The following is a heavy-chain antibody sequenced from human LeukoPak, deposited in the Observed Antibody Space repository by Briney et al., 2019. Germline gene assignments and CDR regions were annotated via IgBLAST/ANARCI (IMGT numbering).Heavy chain of an antibody. J-gene: IGHJ3*02. D-gene: IGHD3-16*01. CDR2: ISSSSTSI. CDR1: GFTFSSYW. Sequence: GGSLRLSCAASGFTFSSYWMSWVRQAPGKGLEWVSYISSSSTSIYYADSLKGRFTISRDNAKNSLYLQMNSLRAEDTALYYCARGLGRGRQAFDIWGQGTMVTVSS. CDR3: ARGLGRGRQAFDI. V-gene: IGHV3-48*01.